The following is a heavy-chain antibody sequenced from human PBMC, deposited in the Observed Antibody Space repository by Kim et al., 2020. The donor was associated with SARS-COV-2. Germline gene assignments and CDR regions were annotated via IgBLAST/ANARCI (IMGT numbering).Heavy chain of an antibody. V-gene: IGHV3-23*03. Sequence: GGSLRRSCAASGFTFSSYAMSWFRQAPGKGLEWVSLIYSDGSNPHYANSVKGRFTISRDNSRDTLYLQLISLRVEDMALYYCAKAVSTNNWFADSFDIWGHGTPVAVSS. CDR1: GFTFSSYA. J-gene: IGHJ3*02. CDR3: AKAVSTNNWFADSFDI. CDR2: IYSDGSNP. D-gene: IGHD1-1*01.